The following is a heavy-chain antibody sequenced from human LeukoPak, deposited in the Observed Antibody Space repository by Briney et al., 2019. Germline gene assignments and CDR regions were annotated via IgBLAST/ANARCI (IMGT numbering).Heavy chain of an antibody. CDR1: GFTFSSYS. Sequence: GGSLRLSCAASGFTFSSYSMNWVRQAPGKGLEWVSSITSGSSSIYYADAVKGRFTISSDNAKNSLYLQMNSLRAEDTAVYYCARVLMSTLTTLDYWGQGTLVTVSS. V-gene: IGHV3-21*01. D-gene: IGHD4-17*01. CDR3: ARVLMSTLTTLDY. CDR2: ITSGSSSI. J-gene: IGHJ4*02.